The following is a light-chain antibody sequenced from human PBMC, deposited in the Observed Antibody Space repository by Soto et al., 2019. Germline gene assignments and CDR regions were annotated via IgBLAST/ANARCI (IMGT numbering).Light chain of an antibody. CDR3: QQYYTRIT. Sequence: DIQMTQSPSTLSASVGDTVTITCRASQSINKWLAWYQQKPGQPPKLLIYWASIRESGVPERFSGSGSGTDFTLTISSLQAEDVAFYFCQQYYTRITFGQGTRLEIK. CDR2: WAS. V-gene: IGKV1-5*03. CDR1: QSINKW. J-gene: IGKJ5*01.